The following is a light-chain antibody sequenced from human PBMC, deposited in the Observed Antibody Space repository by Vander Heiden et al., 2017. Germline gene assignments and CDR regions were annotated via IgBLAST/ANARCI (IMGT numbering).Light chain of an antibody. J-gene: IGKJ1*01. CDR2: GAS. CDR3: QQDGSSSWT. V-gene: IGKV3-20*01. CDR1: QSVSSSY. Sequence: EIALTQSPGTLSLSPGERATLSCRASQSVSSSYLAWYQQKPGQAPRLLIYGASSRATGIPDRFSGSGSGTDFTLTISRLEPEDFAVYYCQQDGSSSWTFGQGTKVEIK.